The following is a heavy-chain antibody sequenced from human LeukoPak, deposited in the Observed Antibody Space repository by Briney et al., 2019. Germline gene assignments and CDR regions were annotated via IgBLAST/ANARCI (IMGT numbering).Heavy chain of an antibody. Sequence: SETPSLTCTVSGGSISSYYWSWIRQPPGKGLEWIGYIYYSGSTNYNPSLKSRVTISVDTSKNQFSLKLSSVTAADTAVYYCARHRSSSWYVRVDYWGQGTLVTVSS. J-gene: IGHJ4*02. V-gene: IGHV4-59*08. CDR2: IYYSGST. CDR1: GGSISSYY. CDR3: ARHRSSSWYVRVDY. D-gene: IGHD6-13*01.